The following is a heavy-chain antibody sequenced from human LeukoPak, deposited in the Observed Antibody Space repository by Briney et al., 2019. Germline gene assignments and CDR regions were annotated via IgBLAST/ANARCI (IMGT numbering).Heavy chain of an antibody. Sequence: GGSLRLSCAASGFTFSSYGMNWVRQAPGKGLEWVSSISSSSSYIYYADSVKGRFTISRDNAKNSLYLQMNSLRAEDTAVYYCARDLGRYYDSSGYRPFDYWGQGTLVTVSS. CDR2: ISSSSSYI. V-gene: IGHV3-21*01. D-gene: IGHD3-22*01. CDR1: GFTFSSYG. J-gene: IGHJ4*02. CDR3: ARDLGRYYDSSGYRPFDY.